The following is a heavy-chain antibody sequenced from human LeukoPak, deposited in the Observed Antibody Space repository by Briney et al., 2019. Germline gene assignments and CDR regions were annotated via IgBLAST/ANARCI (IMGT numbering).Heavy chain of an antibody. CDR1: GGSFSGYY. CDR3: ARGIAARPDDYYYYMDV. D-gene: IGHD6-6*01. Sequence: SETLSLTCAVYGGSFSGYYWSWIRQPPGKGLEWIGEINHSGSTNYNPSLKSRVTISVDTPKNQFSLKLSSVTAADTAVYYCARGIAARPDDYYYYMDVWGKGTTVTVSS. V-gene: IGHV4-34*01. CDR2: INHSGST. J-gene: IGHJ6*03.